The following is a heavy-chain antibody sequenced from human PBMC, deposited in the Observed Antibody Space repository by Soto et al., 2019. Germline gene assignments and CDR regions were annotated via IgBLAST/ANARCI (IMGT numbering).Heavy chain of an antibody. CDR3: ATGVIWIGYFTVDS. Sequence: SVKVSCKASGGSFGNSAINWVRQTPGQGLEWLGGFIPVYRTLNYAQKFQGRVTITADESTGTAYMTLSSLASDDTAVYYCATGVIWIGYFTVDSWGQGTRVTV. CDR2: FIPVYRTL. V-gene: IGHV1-69*13. J-gene: IGHJ4*02. CDR1: GGSFGNSA. D-gene: IGHD3-3*01.